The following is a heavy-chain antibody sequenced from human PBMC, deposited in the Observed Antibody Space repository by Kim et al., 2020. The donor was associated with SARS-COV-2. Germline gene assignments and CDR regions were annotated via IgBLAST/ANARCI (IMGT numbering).Heavy chain of an antibody. Sequence: GGSLRLSCAASGFTFSSYAMYWVRQAPGKGLEWVAAISYDGSNKYYADSVKGRFTISRDNSKNTLYVQMNSLRVEDTAVYYCARDWYGMDVWGQGTTVTVSS. J-gene: IGHJ6*02. CDR2: ISYDGSNK. CDR3: ARDWYGMDV. V-gene: IGHV3-30*04. CDR1: GFTFSSYA.